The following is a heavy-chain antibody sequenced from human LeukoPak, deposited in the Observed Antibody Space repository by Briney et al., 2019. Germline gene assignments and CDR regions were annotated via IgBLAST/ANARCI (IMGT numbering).Heavy chain of an antibody. Sequence: GGSLRLSCAASGFTVSSNYMSWVRQAPGKGLEWVSVIYSGGSTYYADSAKGRFTISRDNSKNTLYLQMNSLRAEDTAVYYCARYYGSGRYLPYYYYMDVWGKGTTVTVSS. J-gene: IGHJ6*03. CDR2: IYSGGST. D-gene: IGHD3-10*01. V-gene: IGHV3-53*01. CDR3: ARYYGSGRYLPYYYYMDV. CDR1: GFTVSSNY.